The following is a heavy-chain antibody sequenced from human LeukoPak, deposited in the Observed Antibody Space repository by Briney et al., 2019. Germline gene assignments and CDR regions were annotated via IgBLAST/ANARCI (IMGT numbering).Heavy chain of an antibody. CDR3: ARDPSTVTTGTIYYYYYMDV. CDR1: GYTFTGYY. J-gene: IGHJ6*03. CDR2: INPNSGGT. Sequence: ASVKVSCKASGYTFTGYYMHWVRQAPGQGLEWMGRINPNSGGTNYAQKFKGRVTMTRDTSISTAYMELSRLRSDDTAVYYCARDPSTVTTGTIYYYYYMDVWGKGTTVTVSS. D-gene: IGHD4-17*01. V-gene: IGHV1-2*06.